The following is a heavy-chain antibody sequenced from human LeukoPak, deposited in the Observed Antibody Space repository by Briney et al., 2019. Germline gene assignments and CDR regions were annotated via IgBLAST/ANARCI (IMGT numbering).Heavy chain of an antibody. Sequence: SETLSLTCTVSGGSIHSVSYYWTWIRQPAGKGLEWIGHIYTSGTTNYNPSLRNRVTILVDTSKNQFSLKLSSVTAADTAVYYCAAFLLEQIDAFDIWGQGAMVTVSS. D-gene: IGHD2/OR15-2a*01. CDR3: AAFLLEQIDAFDI. CDR2: IYTSGTT. CDR1: GGSIHSVSYY. J-gene: IGHJ3*02. V-gene: IGHV4-61*09.